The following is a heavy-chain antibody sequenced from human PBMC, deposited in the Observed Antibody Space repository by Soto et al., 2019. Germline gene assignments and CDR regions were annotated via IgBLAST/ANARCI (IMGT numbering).Heavy chain of an antibody. V-gene: IGHV1-69*01. CDR2: IIPIFGTA. J-gene: IGHJ4*02. CDR1: RGTVSSYA. D-gene: IGHD3-22*01. CDR3: ARLAQWVVVKFDY. Sequence: ASVKVSSKASRGTVSSYAMSCLRHAPGQGLDWMGGIIPIFGTANYAQKFQGRVTITADESTSTAYMELSSLRSEDTAVYYCARLAQWVVVKFDYWGQGTLVTVSS.